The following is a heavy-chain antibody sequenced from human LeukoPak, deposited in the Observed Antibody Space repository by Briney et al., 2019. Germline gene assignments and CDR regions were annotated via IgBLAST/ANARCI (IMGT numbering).Heavy chain of an antibody. CDR2: IYSDGSRT. V-gene: IGHV3-74*01. J-gene: IGHJ4*02. CDR1: GFTFSSYR. CDR3: ARYPKG. Sequence: PGGSLRLSCAASGFTFSSYRMHWVRQAPGKGLVWVSRIYSDGSRTDYADSVKGRFTISRDNAKNTLYLQMNSLRAEDTAVYYCARYPKGWGQGTLVTVSS.